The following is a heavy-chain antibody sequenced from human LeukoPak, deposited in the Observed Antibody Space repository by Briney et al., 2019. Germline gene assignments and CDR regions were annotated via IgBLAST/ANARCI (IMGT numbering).Heavy chain of an antibody. Sequence: ETLSLTCAVYGGSFSGYYWSWIRQPPGKGLEWVSGISGSGDSTNYADSVKGRFTISRDNSKNMLYLQMNSLRAEDTAVYYCAKAPMGSSWGNFYYGMDVWGQGTTVTVSS. J-gene: IGHJ6*02. CDR2: ISGSGDST. V-gene: IGHV3-23*01. D-gene: IGHD6-13*01. CDR3: AKAPMGSSWGNFYYGMDV. CDR1: GGSFSGYY.